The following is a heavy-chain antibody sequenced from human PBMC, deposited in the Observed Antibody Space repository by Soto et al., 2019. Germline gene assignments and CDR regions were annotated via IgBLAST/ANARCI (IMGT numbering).Heavy chain of an antibody. V-gene: IGHV3-30*18. CDR1: GFTFSTYG. J-gene: IGHJ6*02. CDR2: ISYDGSNK. Sequence: TGGSLRLCCAASGFTFSTYGMHWVRQAPGKGLEWVALISYDGSNKFYVDSVKGRFTISRDNSKNTLYLQMNSLRVEDTAVYYCAKGTAYCSGGTCPGFDYYGMDVWGQGTTVTVSS. CDR3: AKGTAYCSGGTCPGFDYYGMDV. D-gene: IGHD2-15*01.